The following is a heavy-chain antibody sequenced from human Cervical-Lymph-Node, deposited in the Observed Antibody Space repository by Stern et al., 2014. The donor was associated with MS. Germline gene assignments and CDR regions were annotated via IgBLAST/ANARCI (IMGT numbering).Heavy chain of an antibody. CDR1: GGTFSKFP. CDR3: ALSSETSDRWYSLGYDL. CDR2: IFPVFGTP. V-gene: IGHV1-69*01. D-gene: IGHD6-13*01. Sequence: QVQLGQSGAEVTKPGSSVKVSCKASGGTFSKFPSSWVRQAPGQGLEWMGGIFPVFGTPTYTQEFRGRVTSTADVSTSTVYMELSSLRSDDTAVYYCALSSETSDRWYSLGYDLWGQGTLVTVSS. J-gene: IGHJ5*02.